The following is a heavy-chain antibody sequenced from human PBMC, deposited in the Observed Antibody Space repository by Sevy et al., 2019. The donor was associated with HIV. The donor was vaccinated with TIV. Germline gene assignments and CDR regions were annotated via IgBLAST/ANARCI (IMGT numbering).Heavy chain of an antibody. Sequence: GGSLRLSCAASGFIFSNYAMSWVRQPPGQGLEWVSAISGSDSKTYYADSVKGRFTISRDNSKNMLYLQMNSLRAEDTAIYYCAKALYCSSTSCSNDYWGQGSLVTVSS. J-gene: IGHJ4*02. CDR2: ISGSDSKT. V-gene: IGHV3-23*01. CDR1: GFIFSNYA. D-gene: IGHD2-2*01. CDR3: AKALYCSSTSCSNDY.